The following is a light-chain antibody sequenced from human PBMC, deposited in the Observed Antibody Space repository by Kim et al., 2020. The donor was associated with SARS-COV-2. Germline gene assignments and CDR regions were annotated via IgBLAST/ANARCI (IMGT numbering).Light chain of an antibody. Sequence: SVGGKVTTTCRASQGISSYLAWYQQKPGKAPKLLIYAASTLQSGVPSRFSGSGSGTEFTLTISSLQPEDFATYYCQQLNSYPRLTFGGGTKVDIK. J-gene: IGKJ4*01. CDR2: AAS. CDR3: QQLNSYPRLT. CDR1: QGISSY. V-gene: IGKV1-9*01.